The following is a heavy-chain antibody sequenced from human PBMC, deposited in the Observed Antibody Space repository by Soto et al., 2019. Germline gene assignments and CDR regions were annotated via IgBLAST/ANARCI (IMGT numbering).Heavy chain of an antibody. J-gene: IGHJ5*02. D-gene: IGHD1-7*01. V-gene: IGHV4-31*03. CDR1: GGSISSGGYY. CDR3: ARLSITGTTMWFDP. CDR2: IYYSGST. Sequence: SETLSLTCTVSGGSISSGGYYWNWIRQHPGKGLEWIGYIYYSGSTYYNPSLKSRVSISVDTSKNHFSLKLTSVTAADTAVYYCARLSITGTTMWFDPWGQGTLVTVSS.